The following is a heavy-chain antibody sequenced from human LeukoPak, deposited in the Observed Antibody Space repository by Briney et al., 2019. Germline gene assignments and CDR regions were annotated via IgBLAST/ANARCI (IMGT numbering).Heavy chain of an antibody. Sequence: GGSLRLSCAASGFTFSSYWMHWVRQAPGKGLVWVSRINSDGSSTSYADSVKGRFTISRDNSKNTLYLQMNSLRAEDTAVYYCAKMDTAMSFDYWGQGTPVTVSS. CDR2: INSDGSST. D-gene: IGHD5-18*01. CDR1: GFTFSSYW. J-gene: IGHJ4*02. V-gene: IGHV3-74*01. CDR3: AKMDTAMSFDY.